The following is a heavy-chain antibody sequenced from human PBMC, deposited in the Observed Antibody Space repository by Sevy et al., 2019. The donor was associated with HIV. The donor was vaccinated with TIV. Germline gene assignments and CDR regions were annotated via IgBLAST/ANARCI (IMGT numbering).Heavy chain of an antibody. V-gene: IGHV4-59*01. J-gene: IGHJ4*02. CDR1: GGSISSYY. CDR3: ARGGEGNTREFEIYFDY. D-gene: IGHD3-10*01. CDR2: IYYSGST. Sequence: SETLSLTCTVSGGSISSYYWSWIRQPPGKGLEWIGYIYYSGSTNYNPSLKSRVTISVDTSKNQFSLKLGSVTAADTAAYYSARGGEGNTREFEIYFDYWGQGTLVTVSS.